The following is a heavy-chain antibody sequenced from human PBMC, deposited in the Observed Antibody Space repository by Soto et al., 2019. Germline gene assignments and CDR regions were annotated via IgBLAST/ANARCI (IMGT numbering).Heavy chain of an antibody. J-gene: IGHJ4*02. D-gene: IGHD1-26*01. CDR3: AKVSSGSYAANYYFDY. CDR1: GFTFSGYG. CDR2: ISYDGSNK. Sequence: GGSLRLSCAASGFTFSGYGMHWVRQAPGKGLEWVSFISYDGSNKYYADSVKGRFTISRDNSKNTLYLQMNSLRAEDTAVYYCAKVSSGSYAANYYFDYWGQGTLVTVSS. V-gene: IGHV3-30*18.